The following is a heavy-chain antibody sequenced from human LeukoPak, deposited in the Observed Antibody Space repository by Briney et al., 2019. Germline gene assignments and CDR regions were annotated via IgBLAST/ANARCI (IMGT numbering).Heavy chain of an antibody. CDR3: ARVDSSGAGDYFDY. CDR1: GGSISSGGYP. V-gene: IGHV4-30-2*01. D-gene: IGHD3-22*01. J-gene: IGHJ4*02. CDR2: IYHSGST. Sequence: SQTLSLTCAVSGGSISSGGYPWSWIRQPPGKGLEWIGYIYHSGSTYYNPSLKSRVTISVDRSKNQFSLKLSSVTAADTAVYYCARVDSSGAGDYFDYWGQGTLVTVSS.